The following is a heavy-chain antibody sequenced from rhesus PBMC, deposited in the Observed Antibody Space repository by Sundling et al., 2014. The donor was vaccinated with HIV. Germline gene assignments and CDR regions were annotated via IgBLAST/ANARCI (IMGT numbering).Heavy chain of an antibody. CDR2: INSGGDTT. CDR1: GFTFSSYA. J-gene: IGHJ6*01. Sequence: EVQLVETGGGLVQPGGSLKLSCAASGFTFSSYAMSWVRQAPGKGLEWVSTINSGGDTTYYADSVKGRFTISRDNSKKALSLQMNSLRAEDTAVYYCAKDVIWYNWNYGYGLDSWGQGVVVTVSS. D-gene: IGHD1-26*01. CDR3: AKDVIWYNWNYGYGLDS. V-gene: IGHV3-103*01.